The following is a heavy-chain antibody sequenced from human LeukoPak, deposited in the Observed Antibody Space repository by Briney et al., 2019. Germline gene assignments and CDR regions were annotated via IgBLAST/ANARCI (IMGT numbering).Heavy chain of an antibody. CDR3: ARDVSLLPARPSGPDY. J-gene: IGHJ4*02. CDR1: GLTFSSYA. Sequence: GGSLRLSCAASGLTFSSYAMHWVRQPPGKGLEWVAVISYDGSNKYYADSVKGRFTISRDNSKNTLYLQMNSLRAEDTAVYYCARDVSLLPARPSGPDYWGQGTLVTVSS. D-gene: IGHD2-2*01. V-gene: IGHV3-30-3*01. CDR2: ISYDGSNK.